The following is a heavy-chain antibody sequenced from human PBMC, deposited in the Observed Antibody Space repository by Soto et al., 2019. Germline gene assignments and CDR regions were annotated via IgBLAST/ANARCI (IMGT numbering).Heavy chain of an antibody. Sequence: QVQLVQSGAEVKKPGASVKVSCKASGYTFTSYGGNWVRQAPGQGLEWMGWIRSYNNSTNYAQKLQGRVTMTTDTSTNTAYMELRSLSSDDTAVYYCARHGNGDDYWGQGTLVTVSS. J-gene: IGHJ4*02. CDR1: GYTFTSYG. D-gene: IGHD2-8*01. CDR3: ARHGNGDDY. V-gene: IGHV1-18*01. CDR2: IRSYNNST.